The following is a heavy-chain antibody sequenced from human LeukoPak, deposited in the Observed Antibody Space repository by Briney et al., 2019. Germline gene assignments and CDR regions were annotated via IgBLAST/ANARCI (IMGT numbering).Heavy chain of an antibody. CDR1: GFTFSSYA. D-gene: IGHD6-19*01. V-gene: IGHV3-23*01. CDR2: IRGSGGST. J-gene: IGHJ4*02. Sequence: GGSLRLSCAASGFTFSSYAMSWVRQAPGKGLEWVSVIRGSGGSTYYGDSVKGRFTISRDNSKNTLYLQLNSLRADDKAIYYCARGSGTAVAEGFAYWGQGTLVTVSS. CDR3: ARGSGTAVAEGFAY.